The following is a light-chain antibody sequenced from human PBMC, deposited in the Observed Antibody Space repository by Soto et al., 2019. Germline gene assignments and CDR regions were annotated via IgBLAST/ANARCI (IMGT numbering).Light chain of an antibody. J-gene: IGKJ1*01. V-gene: IGKV3-20*01. Sequence: EIVLTQSPGTLSLSPGERATLSCRASQSVSSSYLAWYQQKPGQAPRLLIYGASSRATGIPDRFSGSGSGTDFTLTISRLEPEDFAVYYCQQYGSSLQVFGQGTKVEIK. CDR3: QQYGSSLQV. CDR2: GAS. CDR1: QSVSSSY.